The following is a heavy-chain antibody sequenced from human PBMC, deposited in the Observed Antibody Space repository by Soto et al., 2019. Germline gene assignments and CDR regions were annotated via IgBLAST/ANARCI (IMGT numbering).Heavy chain of an antibody. V-gene: IGHV3-23*01. Sequence: PGGSLRLSCAASGFTFSSYAMSWVRQAPGKGLEWVSGISGSGGSTDYADSVKGRFTISRDNSKNTLYLQMNSLRAEDTAVYYCAKDRSGRYAKDYGGQGTLVTVSS. CDR1: GFTFSSYA. J-gene: IGHJ4*02. CDR2: ISGSGGST. CDR3: AKDRSGRYAKDY. D-gene: IGHD1-26*01.